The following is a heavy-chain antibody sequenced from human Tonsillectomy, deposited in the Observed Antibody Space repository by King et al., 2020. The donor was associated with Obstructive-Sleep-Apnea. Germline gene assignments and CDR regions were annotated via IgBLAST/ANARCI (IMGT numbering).Heavy chain of an antibody. CDR3: ARQKDV. Sequence: QLQESGPGLVKPSETLSLTCTVSVGSISSYYWSWIRQPPGKGLEWIGYIYYSGSTNYNPSLKSRVTISVDTSKNQFSLKLSSVTAADTAVYYCARQKDVWGQGTTVTVSS. V-gene: IGHV4-59*08. J-gene: IGHJ6*02. CDR1: VGSISSYY. CDR2: IYYSGST.